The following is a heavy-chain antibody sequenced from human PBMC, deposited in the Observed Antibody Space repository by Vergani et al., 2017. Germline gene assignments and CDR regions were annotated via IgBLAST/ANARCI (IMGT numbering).Heavy chain of an antibody. CDR1: GGTFSSYA. CDR3: ASSDPYAASYDFWSGYLDY. J-gene: IGHJ4*02. CDR2: IIPIFGTA. Sequence: QVQLVQSGAEVKKPGSSVKVSCKASGGTFSSYAISWVRQAPGQGLEWMGRIIPIFGTANYAQKFQGRVTITADESTSTAYMELSSLRAEDTDVYYCASSDPYAASYDFWSGYLDYWGQGTLVTVSS. D-gene: IGHD3-3*01. V-gene: IGHV1-69*18.